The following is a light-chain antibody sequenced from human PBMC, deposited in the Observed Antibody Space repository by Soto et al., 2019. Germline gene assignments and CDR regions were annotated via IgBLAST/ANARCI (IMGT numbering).Light chain of an antibody. CDR1: PSVANF. CDR2: GAF. Sequence: EIVLTQSPATLSLSPGERATLSCRASPSVANFVAWYQQKPGQAPRLLIYGAFNRATGIPARFSGSGSGTDFTLTISSLEPEDSAVYYCQQRNIWPPVTFGHGTKVDTK. J-gene: IGKJ1*01. V-gene: IGKV3-11*01. CDR3: QQRNIWPPVT.